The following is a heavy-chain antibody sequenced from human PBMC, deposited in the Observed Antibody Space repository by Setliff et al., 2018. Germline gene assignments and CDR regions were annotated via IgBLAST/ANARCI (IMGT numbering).Heavy chain of an antibody. D-gene: IGHD3-22*01. CDR2: VYYSGDT. CDR3: ARGVTSGGYWGQSYHYLDV. V-gene: IGHV4-39*01. J-gene: IGHJ6*03. Sequence: SETLSLTCSVSGGSISNSDYYWDWIRQPPGKGLEWIGRVYYSGDTYYIPSLLSRVTISVDTSKNQFSLKLNSVTAADTAVYYCARGVTSGGYWGQSYHYLDVWGKGTTVTVSS. CDR1: GGSISNSDYY.